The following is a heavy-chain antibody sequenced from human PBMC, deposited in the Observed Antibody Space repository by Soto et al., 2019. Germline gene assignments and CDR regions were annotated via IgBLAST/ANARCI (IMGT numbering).Heavy chain of an antibody. V-gene: IGHV3-7*01. CDR1: GFTFSSYW. CDR3: ARDKVGYSSSSYYYCYGMDV. Sequence: SLRLSCAASGFTFSSYWMSWVRQAPGKGLEWVANIKQDGSEKYYVDSVKGRFTISRDNAKNSLYLQMNSLRAEDTAVYYCARDKVGYSSSSYYYCYGMDVWGQGTTVTVSS. J-gene: IGHJ6*02. CDR2: IKQDGSEK. D-gene: IGHD6-6*01.